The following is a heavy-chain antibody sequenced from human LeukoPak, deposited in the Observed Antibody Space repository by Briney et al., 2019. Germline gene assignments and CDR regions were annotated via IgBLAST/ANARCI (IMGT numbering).Heavy chain of an antibody. D-gene: IGHD3-22*01. CDR3: AKDANYLDSSGYFIPFDY. V-gene: IGHV3-23*01. CDR2: ISGNGLQT. Sequence: GGSLRLSCSASGFTFSRFAMTWVRHLPGKGLEWVSTISGNGLQTFCADSVKGRFSVSRDNSVNIVYLQMDSLRADDSALYSCAKDANYLDSSGYFIPFDYWGPGTLVTVAS. J-gene: IGHJ4*02. CDR1: GFTFSRFA.